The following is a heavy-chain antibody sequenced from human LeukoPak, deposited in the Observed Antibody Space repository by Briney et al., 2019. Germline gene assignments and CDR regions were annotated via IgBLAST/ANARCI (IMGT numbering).Heavy chain of an antibody. CDR2: ISSRSSYT. J-gene: IGHJ4*02. Sequence: PGGSLRLSCAASGFTFSSYSMNWVRQAPGKGLEWVSSISSRSSYTYYADSVKGRFTISRDNAKNSLYLQMNSLRAEDTAVYYCARIIAAAGPYYFDYWGQGTLVTVSS. V-gene: IGHV3-21*01. CDR3: ARIIAAAGPYYFDY. CDR1: GFTFSSYS. D-gene: IGHD6-13*01.